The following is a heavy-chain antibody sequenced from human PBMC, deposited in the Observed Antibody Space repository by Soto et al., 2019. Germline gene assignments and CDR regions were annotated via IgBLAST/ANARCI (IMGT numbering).Heavy chain of an antibody. D-gene: IGHD3-16*01. V-gene: IGHV3-23*01. Sequence: WGSLVLSCAASGFKFSNYAMSWVGQAPGKGLEWVSLISATGGGTYYADSVKGRFTISRDNSHNTLYLQVHSLTAEDTAVYYCAKDRRAGGTSAFYFDFWGQGAKVTVSS. CDR2: ISATGGGT. CDR3: AKDRRAGGTSAFYFDF. J-gene: IGHJ4*02. CDR1: GFKFSNYA.